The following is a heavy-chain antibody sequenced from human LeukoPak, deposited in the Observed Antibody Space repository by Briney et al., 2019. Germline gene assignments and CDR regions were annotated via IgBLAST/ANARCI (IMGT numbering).Heavy chain of an antibody. D-gene: IGHD4/OR15-4a*01. J-gene: IGHJ5*02. CDR1: GITFSTAW. V-gene: IGHV3-30-3*01. CDR3: AMLKNP. Sequence: PGGSLRLSCAASGITFSTAWMSWFRQAPGKGLEWVAVISYDGSNKYYADSVKGRFTISRDNSKNTLYLQMNSLRAEDTAVYYCAMLKNPWGQGTLVTVSS. CDR2: ISYDGSNK.